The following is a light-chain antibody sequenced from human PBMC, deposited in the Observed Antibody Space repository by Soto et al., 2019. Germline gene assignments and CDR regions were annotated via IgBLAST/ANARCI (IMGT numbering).Light chain of an antibody. CDR2: DTS. V-gene: IGKV3-15*01. Sequence: EIVLTQSPGTLSLSPGERATLSCRASQSVSNNYLAWYQHKPGQTPRLLIYDTSARATGVPARFSGSRSGPEFTLTINSLQSEDFAIYYCQRYNNWPLTFGGGTKVESK. CDR3: QRYNNWPLT. CDR1: QSVSNN. J-gene: IGKJ4*01.